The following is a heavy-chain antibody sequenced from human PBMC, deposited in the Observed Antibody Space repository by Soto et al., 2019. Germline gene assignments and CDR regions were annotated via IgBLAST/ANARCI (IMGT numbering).Heavy chain of an antibody. D-gene: IGHD1-26*01. CDR1: DVSITGDY. CDR3: TRGGSGHPFDY. V-gene: IGHV4-59*01. J-gene: IGHJ4*02. Sequence: SSETMSLTCTVSDVSITGDYWTWIRQPPGKGLEWIGNVHYSGSTHYSPSLKSRVIISVATSENQSSLKLNSVTTADTAVYYCTRGGSGHPFDYWGQGTLVTVSS. CDR2: VHYSGST.